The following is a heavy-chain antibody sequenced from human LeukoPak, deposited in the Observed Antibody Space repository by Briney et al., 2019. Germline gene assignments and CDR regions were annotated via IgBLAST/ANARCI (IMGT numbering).Heavy chain of an antibody. V-gene: IGHV3-74*01. CDR2: INTNGSPT. CDR1: GFTFSSYW. CDR3: AAGSGSYYKATS. Sequence: GGSLRLSCAASGFTFSSYWMHWVRQAPGKGLVWVSRINTNGSPTQYADSVKGRFTISRDNAKNTLYLQMNSLRVEDTAVYYCAAGSGSYYKATSWGQGTLVTVSS. D-gene: IGHD3-10*01. J-gene: IGHJ5*02.